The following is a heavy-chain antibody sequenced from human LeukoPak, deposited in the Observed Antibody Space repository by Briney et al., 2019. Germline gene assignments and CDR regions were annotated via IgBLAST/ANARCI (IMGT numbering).Heavy chain of an antibody. V-gene: IGHV3-66*02. CDR3: ARDFSGY. CDR2: IYAGGST. CDR1: GATVNSNY. Sequence: GGSLRLSCAVSGATVNSNYMSWVRQAPGKGLEWVSVIYAGGSTYYTDSVRGRFTISRDNSKITLYLQMNSLRAEDTARYYWARDFSGYWGRGTLVTVSS. D-gene: IGHD2-15*01. J-gene: IGHJ4*02.